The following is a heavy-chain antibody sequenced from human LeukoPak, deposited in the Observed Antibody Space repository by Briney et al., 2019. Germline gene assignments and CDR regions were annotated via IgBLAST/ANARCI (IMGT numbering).Heavy chain of an antibody. Sequence: SETLSLTCTVSGGSISSSSYYWGWIRQPPGKGLEWIGSIYYSGSTYYNPSLKSRVTISVDTSKNQFSLKLSSVTAADTAVYYCARGRRWFGEFLFDYWGQGTLVTVSS. D-gene: IGHD3-10*01. J-gene: IGHJ4*02. V-gene: IGHV4-39*07. CDR2: IYYSGST. CDR1: GGSISSSSYY. CDR3: ARGRRWFGEFLFDY.